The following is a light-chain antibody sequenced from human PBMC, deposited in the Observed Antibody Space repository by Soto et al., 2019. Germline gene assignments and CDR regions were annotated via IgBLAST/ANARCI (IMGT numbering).Light chain of an antibody. CDR3: QQSYSTPWT. CDR1: QNVISN. Sequence: EVVLTQSPGTLSVSPGERATLSCRASQNVISNLAWYQQRPGQAPRLLIYDASNRATGIPARFSGSGSGTDFTLTISSLQPEDFATYYCQQSYSTPWTFGQGTKVDIK. V-gene: IGKV3D-15*01. CDR2: DAS. J-gene: IGKJ1*01.